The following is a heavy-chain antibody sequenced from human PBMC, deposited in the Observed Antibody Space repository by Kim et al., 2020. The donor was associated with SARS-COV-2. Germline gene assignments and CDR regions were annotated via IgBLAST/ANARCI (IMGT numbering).Heavy chain of an antibody. CDR2: ISASGLGT. J-gene: IGHJ4*02. Sequence: GGSLRLSCAASGFTFSTYAMSWARQGPGKGLEWVSTISASGLGTHYADSVKGRFTISRDNSRSTLFLQMNYLRAEDTAIYYCEASDYWGQGSLVTVSS. V-gene: IGHV3-23*01. CDR3: EASDY. CDR1: GFTFSTYA.